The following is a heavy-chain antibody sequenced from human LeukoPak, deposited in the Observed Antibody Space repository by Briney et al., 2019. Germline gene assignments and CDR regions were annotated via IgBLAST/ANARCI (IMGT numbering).Heavy chain of an antibody. CDR3: AKLPLMAAPNLDY. Sequence: GGSLRLSCAASGFTFSSYAMHWVRQAPGKGLEWVAVISYDGSNKYYADSVKGRFTISRDNSKNTLYLQMNSLRAEDTAVYYCAKLPLMAAPNLDYWGQGTLVTVSS. D-gene: IGHD6-6*01. V-gene: IGHV3-30-3*02. J-gene: IGHJ4*02. CDR2: ISYDGSNK. CDR1: GFTFSSYA.